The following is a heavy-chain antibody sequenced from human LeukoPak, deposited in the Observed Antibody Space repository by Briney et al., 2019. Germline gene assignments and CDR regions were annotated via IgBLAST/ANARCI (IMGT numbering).Heavy chain of an antibody. CDR2: LTGGGGGT. Sequence: GGSLRLSCAASGFTFSTYAMSWVRQAPGKGLEWVSGLTGGGGGTSYADSVKGRFTISRDNSKNTLYLQMYSLRAEDTAVYYCAKDKGAVTGTFDYWGQGTLVTVSS. CDR3: AKDKGAVTGTFDY. J-gene: IGHJ4*02. CDR1: GFTFSTYA. D-gene: IGHD1-14*01. V-gene: IGHV3-23*01.